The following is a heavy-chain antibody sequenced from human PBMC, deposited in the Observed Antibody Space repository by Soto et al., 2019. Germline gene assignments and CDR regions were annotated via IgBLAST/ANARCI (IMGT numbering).Heavy chain of an antibody. CDR1: GFTFSSYG. J-gene: IGHJ4*02. V-gene: IGHV3-30*18. CDR3: AKPALYYDILTGYYYFDY. CDR2: ISYDGSNK. Sequence: QVQLVESGGGVVQPGRSLRLSCAASGFTFSSYGMHWVRQAPGKGLEWVAVISYDGSNKYYADSVKGRFTISRDNSKNTLYLQMNSLRAEDTAVYYCAKPALYYDILTGYYYFDYWGQGTLVTVSS. D-gene: IGHD3-9*01.